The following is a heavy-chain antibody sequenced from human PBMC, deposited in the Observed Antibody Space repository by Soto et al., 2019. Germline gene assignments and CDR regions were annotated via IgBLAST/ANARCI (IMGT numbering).Heavy chain of an antibody. CDR1: GGTFSSYA. J-gene: IGHJ3*02. V-gene: IGHV1-69*13. Sequence: SVKVSCKASGGTFSSYAISWVRQAPGQGLEWMGGIIPIFGTANYAQKFQGRVTITADESTSTAYMELSSLRSEDTAVYYCAPFYCSSTSCSRKGAFDIWGKGTMVTVSS. CDR2: IIPIFGTA. D-gene: IGHD2-2*01. CDR3: APFYCSSTSCSRKGAFDI.